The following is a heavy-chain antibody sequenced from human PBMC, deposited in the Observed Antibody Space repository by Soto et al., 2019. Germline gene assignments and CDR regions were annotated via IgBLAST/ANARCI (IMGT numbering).Heavy chain of an antibody. CDR3: ASGGGVGVAGSAAFEM. J-gene: IGHJ3*02. D-gene: IGHD3-3*01. V-gene: IGHV1-2*02. CDR1: GYPVTAYY. CDR2: INPATGAA. Sequence: QLHLVQSGAVVKKPGASVTVSCSASGYPVTAYYMHWVRQAPGRGLEWMGGINPATGAAKYTQTFQGRVTMTRDTATSTVFMELSGLTSEDTAVFYCASGGGVGVAGSAAFEMWGQGTLVTVSS.